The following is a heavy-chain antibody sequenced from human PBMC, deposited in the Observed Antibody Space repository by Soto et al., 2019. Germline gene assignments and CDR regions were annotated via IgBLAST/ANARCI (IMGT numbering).Heavy chain of an antibody. CDR3: TRHGSGWSVAHY. Sequence: GVSLKISCKASGCSFISYWIGWVRQTPGKGLEWMGIIYPGDSDTRYSPSFQGQVTISADKSISTAYLQWSSLKASDSAMYYCTRHGSGWSVAHYWGQGTLVTVSS. CDR2: IYPGDSDT. V-gene: IGHV5-51*01. CDR1: GCSFISYW. J-gene: IGHJ4*02. D-gene: IGHD6-19*01.